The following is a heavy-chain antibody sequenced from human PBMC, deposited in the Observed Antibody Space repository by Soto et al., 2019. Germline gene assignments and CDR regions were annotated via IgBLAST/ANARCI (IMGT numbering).Heavy chain of an antibody. V-gene: IGHV3-30*18. Sequence: GGTLRLSCAASGFTLNRYAMPWVRQAPGKGLEWVTFISFDGSDKYYADSVKGRFTISRDNSKNTLYLQMNSLRAEDTAVYYFAKDRQGIAAFQFDPTGQGTLVTVSS. CDR3: AKDRQGIAAFQFDP. J-gene: IGHJ5*02. CDR1: GFTLNRYA. CDR2: ISFDGSDK. D-gene: IGHD6-13*01.